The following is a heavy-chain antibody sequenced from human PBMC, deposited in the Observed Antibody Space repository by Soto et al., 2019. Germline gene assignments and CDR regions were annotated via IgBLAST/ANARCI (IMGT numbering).Heavy chain of an antibody. J-gene: IGHJ5*02. CDR3: TRAYQLLVHNRFDH. D-gene: IGHD2-2*01. CDR2: MNPNSGGT. V-gene: IGHV1-8*01. Sequence: ASVKVSCKASGYIFANYDINWVRQAPGQGLEWMGWMNPNSGGTDYAQKFQGRVTMTRDTSISTAYMELSSLRSEDTAVYYCTRAYQLLVHNRFDHWGQGPMVTVSS. CDR1: GYIFANYD.